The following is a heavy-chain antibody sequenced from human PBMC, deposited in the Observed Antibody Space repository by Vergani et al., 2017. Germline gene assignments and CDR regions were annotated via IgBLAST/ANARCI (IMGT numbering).Heavy chain of an antibody. CDR3: ATDSTVVVPAAIFYYYYGMDV. CDR1: GFTFSSYE. CDR2: ISSSGSTI. Sequence: EVQLVESGGGLVQPGGSLRLSCAASGFTFSSYEMNWVRQAPGKGLEWVSYISSSGSTIYYADSVKGRFTISRDNAKNSLYLQMNSLRAEDTAVYYCATDSTVVVPAAIFYYYYGMDVWGKXP. V-gene: IGHV3-48*03. D-gene: IGHD2-2*01. J-gene: IGHJ6*04.